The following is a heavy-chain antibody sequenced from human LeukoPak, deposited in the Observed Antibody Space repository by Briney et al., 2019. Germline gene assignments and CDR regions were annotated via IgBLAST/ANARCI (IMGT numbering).Heavy chain of an antibody. J-gene: IGHJ5*02. CDR3: ARKVPNDSSGYYYRGQFDP. CDR2: IIPIFGTA. V-gene: IGHV1-69*06. Sequence: SVKVSCKASGGTFSSCAISWVRQAPGQGLEWMGGIIPIFGTANYAQKFQGRVTITADKSTSTAYMELSSLRSEDTAVYYCARKVPNDSSGYYYRGQFDPWGQGTLVTVSS. CDR1: GGTFSSCA. D-gene: IGHD3-22*01.